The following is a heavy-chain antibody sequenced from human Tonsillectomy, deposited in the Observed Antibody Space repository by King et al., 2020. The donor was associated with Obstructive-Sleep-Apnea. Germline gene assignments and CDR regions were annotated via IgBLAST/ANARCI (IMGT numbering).Heavy chain of an antibody. CDR2: IYYSGST. CDR3: ARSTYHYYGMDV. J-gene: IGHJ6*02. Sequence: VQLQESGPGLVKPSETLSLTCTVSGGSISSYYWSWIRQPPGKGRGWIGYIYYSGSTNYNPSLKGRVTISVDTSKNQFSLKLSSVTAADTAVYYCARSTYHYYGMDVWGQGTTVTVSS. V-gene: IGHV4-59*08. CDR1: GGSISSYY.